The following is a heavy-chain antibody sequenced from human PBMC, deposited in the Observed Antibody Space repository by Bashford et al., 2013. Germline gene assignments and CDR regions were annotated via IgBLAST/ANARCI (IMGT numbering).Heavy chain of an antibody. D-gene: IGHD3-10*01. Sequence: VRQAPGKGLEWVSAVSGSGLNTYYADSVKGRFTISRDNSKYTLYLQMNSLRADDTAVYYCARGGLVRGLTHWFDPWGQGTLVTVSS. J-gene: IGHJ5*02. CDR2: VSGSGLNT. CDR3: ARGGLVRGLTHWFDP. V-gene: IGHV3-23*01.